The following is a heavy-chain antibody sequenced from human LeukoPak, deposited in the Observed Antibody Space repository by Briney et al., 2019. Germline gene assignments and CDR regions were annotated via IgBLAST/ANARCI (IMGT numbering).Heavy chain of an antibody. Sequence: GASVKVSCKASGGTFSNYAIIWVRQAPGQGLEWMGGIIPIFRTANYAQKFQGRVTITADESTSTAYMELSSLRSEDTAVYYCARDTLDKWNDQDGDVWGQGTLVTVSS. V-gene: IGHV1-69*13. D-gene: IGHD1-20*01. J-gene: IGHJ4*02. CDR3: ARDTLDKWNDQDGDV. CDR2: IIPIFRTA. CDR1: GGTFSNYA.